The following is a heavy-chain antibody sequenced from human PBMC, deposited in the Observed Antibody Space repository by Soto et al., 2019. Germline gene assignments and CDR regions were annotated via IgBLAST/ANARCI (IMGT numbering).Heavy chain of an antibody. J-gene: IGHJ4*02. CDR1: LYSFSNPW. CDR2: IYPGDSDS. D-gene: IGHD6-19*01. V-gene: IGHV5-51*01. CDR3: ARHDAYSSSDF. Sequence: PGESLKVSCNGSLYSFSNPWISCLLPMRWKGLEWMGIIYPGDSDSRYSPSFQGQVSISADKSINTAYLQWSSLKASDTAMYYCARHDAYSSSDFWGQGTLVTVSS.